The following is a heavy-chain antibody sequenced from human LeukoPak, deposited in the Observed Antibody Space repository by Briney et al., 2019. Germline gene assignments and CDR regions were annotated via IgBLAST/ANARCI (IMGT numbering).Heavy chain of an antibody. CDR1: GGTFSSYA. CDR3: ASLDYYDSSGYLYY. V-gene: IGHV7-4-1*02. J-gene: IGHJ4*02. D-gene: IGHD3-22*01. CDR2: INTNTGNP. Sequence: ASVKVSCKASGGTFSSYAISWVRQAPGQGLEWMGWINTNTGNPTYAQGFTGRFVFSLDTSVSTAYLQISSLKAEDTAVYYCASLDYYDSSGYLYYWGQGTLVTVSS.